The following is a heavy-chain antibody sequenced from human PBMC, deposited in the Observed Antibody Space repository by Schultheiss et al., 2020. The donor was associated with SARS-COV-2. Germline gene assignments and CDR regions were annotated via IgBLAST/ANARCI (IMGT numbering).Heavy chain of an antibody. J-gene: IGHJ5*02. CDR2: INHSGST. D-gene: IGHD6-6*01. Sequence: SETLSLTCAVYGGSFSCYYWSWIRQPPGKGLEWIGEINHSGSTYYNPSLKSRVTISVDTSKNQFSLKLSSVTAADTAVYYCARERIAARPGWFDPWGQGTLVTVSS. CDR1: GGSFSCYY. CDR3: ARERIAARPGWFDP. V-gene: IGHV4-34*01.